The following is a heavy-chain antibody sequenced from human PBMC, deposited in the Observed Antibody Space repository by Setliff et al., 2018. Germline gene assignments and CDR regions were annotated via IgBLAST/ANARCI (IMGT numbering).Heavy chain of an antibody. CDR3: ARVSLPAAIVRFDS. D-gene: IGHD2-2*01. CDR2: ISAYNGNN. J-gene: IGHJ4*02. CDR1: GYTSTSYG. Sequence: ASVKVSCKASGYTSTSYGISWVRQAPGQGLEWMGWISAYNGNNIYAQNLQGRVTMTTDTSTSTAYMELRSLRSDDTAVYYCARVSLPAAIVRFDSWGQGTLVTVSS. V-gene: IGHV1-18*01.